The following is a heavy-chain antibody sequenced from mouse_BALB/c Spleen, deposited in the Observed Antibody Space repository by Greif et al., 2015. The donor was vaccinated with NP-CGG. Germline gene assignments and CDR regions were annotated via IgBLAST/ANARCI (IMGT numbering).Heavy chain of an antibody. V-gene: IGHV1S135*01. CDR3: ARSFYYYYAMDY. CDR1: GYSFTSYY. Sequence: VQLQQSGPELMKLGASVKISCKASGYSFTSYYMHWVKQCHGKSLEWIGYIDPFNGGTSYNQKFKGKATLTVDKSSSTAYMHLSSLTSEDSAVYYCARSFYYYYAMDYRGQGTSVTVSS. J-gene: IGHJ4*01. D-gene: IGHD2-1*01. CDR2: IDPFNGGT.